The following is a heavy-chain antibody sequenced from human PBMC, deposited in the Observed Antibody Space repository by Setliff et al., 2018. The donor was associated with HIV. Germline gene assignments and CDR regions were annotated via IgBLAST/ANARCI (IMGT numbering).Heavy chain of an antibody. V-gene: IGHV3-15*06. CDR2: IKSKSDGGAV. J-gene: IGHJ4*02. CDR3: TTYSSVYYHSDC. D-gene: IGHD3-22*01. Sequence: GGSLRLSCAASGFTFSNAWMSWVRQAPGKGLEWVGRIKSKSDGGAVHYAAPVKGRFTISRDDSQDTLYLEMNSLTNEDTAMYYCTTYSSVYYHSDCWGQRTLVTVSS. CDR1: GFTFSNAW.